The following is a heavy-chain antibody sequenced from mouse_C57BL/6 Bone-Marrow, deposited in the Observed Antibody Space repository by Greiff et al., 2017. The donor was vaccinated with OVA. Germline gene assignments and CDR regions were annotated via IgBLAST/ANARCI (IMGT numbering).Heavy chain of an antibody. J-gene: IGHJ2*01. CDR3: ARSSSTMVTLFDY. CDR1: GFTFSDYY. D-gene: IGHD2-2*01. CDR2: INYDGSST. V-gene: IGHV5-16*01. Sequence: EVKLVESEGGLVQPGSSMKLSCTASGFTFSDYYMAWVRQVPEKGLEWVANINYDGSSTYYLDSLKSRFISRDNAKNTLYLQMSSLKSEDTATYYCARSSSTMVTLFDYWGQGTTLTVSS.